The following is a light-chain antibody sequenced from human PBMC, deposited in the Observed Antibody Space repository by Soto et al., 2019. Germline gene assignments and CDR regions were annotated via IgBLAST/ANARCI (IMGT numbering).Light chain of an antibody. Sequence: DIQMTQSPSTLSESVGERGTITCRASQSISSWLAWYQQKPGKAPKLLIYDASSLESGVPSRFSGSGSGTEFTLTISSLQPDDFAAHYCQQYNSYSPTFGGGTKVEIK. V-gene: IGKV1-5*01. CDR3: QQYNSYSPT. J-gene: IGKJ4*01. CDR1: QSISSW. CDR2: DAS.